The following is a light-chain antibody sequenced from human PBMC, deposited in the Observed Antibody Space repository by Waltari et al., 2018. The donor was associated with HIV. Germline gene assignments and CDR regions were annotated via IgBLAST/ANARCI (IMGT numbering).Light chain of an antibody. V-gene: IGLV3-1*01. CDR1: KLGNKY. CDR3: QAWDSSTVV. J-gene: IGLJ3*02. Sequence: SYEVTQPPSVSVSQGQTASITCSGHKLGNKYTAWYQQKPGQSPVLVIYEDNKRRAGTPARFSGSNSGDAATLTISGTQAMDEADYYCQAWDSSTVVFGGGTRLTVL. CDR2: EDN.